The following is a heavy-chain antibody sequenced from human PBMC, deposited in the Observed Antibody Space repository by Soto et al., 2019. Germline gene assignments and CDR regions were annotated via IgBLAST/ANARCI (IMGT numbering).Heavy chain of an antibody. D-gene: IGHD2-2*02. V-gene: IGHV3-9*01. CDR1: GFTFDDYA. CDR3: AKDISLGYCSSTSCYTAFDD. CDR2: ISWNSGRT. J-gene: IGHJ4*02. Sequence: PGGSLRLSCAASGFTFDDYAMHWVRQAPGRGLEWVSGISWNSGRTIYADSVKGRITISRDNAKNSLYLQMNSLRVEATALYYCAKDISLGYCSSTSCYTAFDDWGQGTLVTVSS.